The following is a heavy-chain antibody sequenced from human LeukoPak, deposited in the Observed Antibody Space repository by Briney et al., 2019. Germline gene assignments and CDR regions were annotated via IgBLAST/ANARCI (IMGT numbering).Heavy chain of an antibody. V-gene: IGHV4-4*07. CDR3: AREGRSSGPYYYYMAV. J-gene: IGHJ6*03. CDR1: GGSISNYD. D-gene: IGHD6-19*01. CDR2: IYTSGST. Sequence: SETLTLTCTVSGGSISNYDWSWIRQPAGKGLEWIGRIYTSGSTNYTTSHKSRVSVSLDTSNNQFSLKLSSVTAADTAVYCFAREGRSSGPYYYYMAVWGKGTTVTVSS.